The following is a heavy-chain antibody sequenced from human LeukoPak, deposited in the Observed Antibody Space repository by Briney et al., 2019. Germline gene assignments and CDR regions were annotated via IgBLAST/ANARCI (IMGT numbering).Heavy chain of an antibody. CDR1: GFTFSSYS. CDR2: ISSSSSYI. Sequence: GGSLRLSCAASGFTFSSYSMNWVHQAPGKGLEWVSSISSSSSYIYYADSVKGRFTISRDNAKNSLYLQMNSLRAEDTAVYYCAREGIVVVPATNDAFDIWGQGTMVTVSS. D-gene: IGHD2-2*01. V-gene: IGHV3-21*01. CDR3: AREGIVVVPATNDAFDI. J-gene: IGHJ3*02.